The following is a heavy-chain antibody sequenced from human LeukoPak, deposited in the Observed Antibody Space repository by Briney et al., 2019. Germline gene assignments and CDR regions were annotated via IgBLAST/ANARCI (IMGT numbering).Heavy chain of an antibody. D-gene: IGHD3-9*01. CDR3: ARGHYDILTGYYTHFDY. J-gene: IGHJ4*02. Sequence: GGSLRLSCAASGFTFSSYEMNWVRQAPGKGLEWVSYISSSGTTIYYADSVKGRFTISRDNAKNSLYLQMNSLRAEDTAVYYCARGHYDILTGYYTHFDYWGQGTLVTVSS. CDR1: GFTFSSYE. CDR2: ISSSGTTI. V-gene: IGHV3-48*03.